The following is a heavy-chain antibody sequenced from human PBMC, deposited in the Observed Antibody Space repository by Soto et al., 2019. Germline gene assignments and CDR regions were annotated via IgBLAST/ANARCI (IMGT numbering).Heavy chain of an antibody. CDR3: AKQAGIYDSSGYYYVN. CDR2: ISYDGSNK. CDR1: GFTFSSYA. J-gene: IGHJ4*02. Sequence: PGGSLRLSCAASGFTFSSYAMHWVRQAPGKGLEWVAVISYDGSNKYYADSVKGRFTISRDNSKNTLYLQMNSLRAEDTAVYYCAKQAGIYDSSGYYYVNWGQGTLVTVSS. V-gene: IGHV3-30-3*02. D-gene: IGHD3-22*01.